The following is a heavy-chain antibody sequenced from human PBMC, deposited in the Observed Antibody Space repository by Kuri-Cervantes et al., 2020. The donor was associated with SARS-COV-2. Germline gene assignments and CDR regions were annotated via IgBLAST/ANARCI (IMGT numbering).Heavy chain of an antibody. CDR2: ISKGSDTI. CDR1: GFTFNTYS. CDR3: AKAGDNYLYYYYYMDV. J-gene: IGHJ6*03. D-gene: IGHD4-11*01. Sequence: GESLKISCAASGFTFNTYSMDWVRQAPGKGLEWLAYISKGSDTIYYADSVRGRFTIPRDNGQKSLFLQMNSLRAEDTAVYYCAKAGDNYLYYYYYMDVWGKGTTVTVSS. V-gene: IGHV3-48*01.